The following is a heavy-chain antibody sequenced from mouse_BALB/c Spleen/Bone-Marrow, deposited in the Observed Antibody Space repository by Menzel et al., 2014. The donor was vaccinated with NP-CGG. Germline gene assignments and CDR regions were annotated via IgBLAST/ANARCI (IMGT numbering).Heavy chain of an antibody. CDR3: ARDRAYGNGYFDV. CDR1: GFSLKNYG. Sequence: QVQLKESGPGLVAPSQSLSITCTVSGFSLKNYGVHWVRQPPGKGLEWLGVIGTGRGTNYNSALRSRLSIRKDNSKNQVVLKMNSLQTDDTAKYYCARDRAYGNGYFDVWGAGTTVTVSS. D-gene: IGHD2-1*01. V-gene: IGHV2-9*02. CDR2: IGTGRGT. J-gene: IGHJ1*01.